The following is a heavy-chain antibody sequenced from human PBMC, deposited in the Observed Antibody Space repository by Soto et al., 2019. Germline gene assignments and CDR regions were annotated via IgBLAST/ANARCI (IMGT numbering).Heavy chain of an antibody. V-gene: IGHV3-21*01. CDR2: ISSSSSYI. J-gene: IGHJ4*02. Sequence: GGSLRLSCAASGFTFSSYSMNWVRQAPGKGLEWVSSISSSSSYIYYADSVKGRFTISRDNAKNSLYLQMNSLRAEDTAVYYCARDPNFVVVVAAPIWGQGTLVTVSS. CDR1: GFTFSSYS. CDR3: ARDPNFVVVVAAPI. D-gene: IGHD2-15*01.